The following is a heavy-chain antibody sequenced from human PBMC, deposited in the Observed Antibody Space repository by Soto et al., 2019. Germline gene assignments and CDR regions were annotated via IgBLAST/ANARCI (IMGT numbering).Heavy chain of an antibody. V-gene: IGHV4-61*03. CDR3: ARDRGLWFGNIFPHGWLDP. CDR1: GDSVSSGDHY. D-gene: IGHD3-10*01. Sequence: QVQLQESGPGLVKPSETLSLTCTVSGDSVSSGDHYWTWIRQRPGNRLEWIGHVYHTGYTNYNPSLGSRLSISVDTSKNHFSLRLTSMTGADTAVYYCARDRGLWFGNIFPHGWLDPWGQGVLVTVSS. J-gene: IGHJ5*02. CDR2: VYHTGYT.